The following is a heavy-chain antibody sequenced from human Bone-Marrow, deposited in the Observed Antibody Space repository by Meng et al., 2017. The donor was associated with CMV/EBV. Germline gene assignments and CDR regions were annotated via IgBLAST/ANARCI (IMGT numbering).Heavy chain of an antibody. D-gene: IGHD2-8*01. Sequence: GESLKISCAASGFNFNSYAMTWVRQGPGKGLEWVSVIRGSGDSTYYADSVKGRFTISRDNSKNTVYLQMNSLRAEDTAVYYCAKEREWEGYCRNGVCWSEYSSGWYDSWGQGTLVTVSS. J-gene: IGHJ5*02. V-gene: IGHV3-23*01. CDR2: IRGSGDST. CDR3: AKEREWEGYCRNGVCWSEYSSGWYDS. CDR1: GFNFNSYA.